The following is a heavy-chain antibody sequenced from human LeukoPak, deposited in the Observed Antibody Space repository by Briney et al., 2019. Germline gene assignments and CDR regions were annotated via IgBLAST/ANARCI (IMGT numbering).Heavy chain of an antibody. CDR1: GGSISKFY. CDR3: ARGGFREFDS. V-gene: IGHV4-59*01. J-gene: IGHJ4*02. Sequence: SETLSLTCTVSGGSISKFYWSWIRQPPGKGLEWIGYIYYSGSTNYNPSLKSQVTISVDTSKNQFSLKLSSVTAADTAVYYCARGGFREFDSWGQGTLVIVSS. CDR2: IYYSGST. D-gene: IGHD3-10*01.